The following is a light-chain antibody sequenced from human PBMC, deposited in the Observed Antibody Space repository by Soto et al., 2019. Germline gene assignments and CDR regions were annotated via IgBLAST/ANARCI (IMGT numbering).Light chain of an antibody. CDR2: EGS. Sequence: QSALTQPASLSGSPGQSITISCTGTSSDVGSYNLVSWYQQHPGKAPKLMIYEGSKRPSGVSNRFSGSKSGNTASLTISGLQAEDEADYYCCSYAGSSLYVFGTGTKVTVL. CDR3: CSYAGSSLYV. CDR1: SSDVGSYNL. V-gene: IGLV2-23*01. J-gene: IGLJ1*01.